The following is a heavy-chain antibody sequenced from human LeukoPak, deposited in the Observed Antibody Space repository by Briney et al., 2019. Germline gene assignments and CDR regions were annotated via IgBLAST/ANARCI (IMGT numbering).Heavy chain of an antibody. V-gene: IGHV1-18*01. CDR3: VRDRDATPDDVRDY. CDR1: GYTFINNG. Sequence: ASVKVSCKTSGYTFINNGISWVRQAPGQGLEWLGWISTYNGNTHSAQKFEGRLTMTTDTPTRTAYMVLRSLRSDDTAVYYCVRDRDATPDDVRDYWGQGTLVTVSS. J-gene: IGHJ4*02. CDR2: ISTYNGNT. D-gene: IGHD2-21*02.